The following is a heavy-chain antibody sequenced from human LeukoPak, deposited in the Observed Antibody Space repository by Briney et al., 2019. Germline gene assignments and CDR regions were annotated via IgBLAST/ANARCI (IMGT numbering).Heavy chain of an antibody. D-gene: IGHD3-3*01. CDR1: GFTFSSYS. Sequence: GGSLRLSCAASGFTFSSYSMNWVRQAPGKGLEWVSAISGSGGSTYYADSVKGRFTISRDNSKNTLYLQMNSLRAEDTAVYYCAKGGDITIFGVVIISGFDYWGQGTLVTVSS. V-gene: IGHV3-23*01. CDR2: ISGSGGST. J-gene: IGHJ4*02. CDR3: AKGGDITIFGVVIISGFDY.